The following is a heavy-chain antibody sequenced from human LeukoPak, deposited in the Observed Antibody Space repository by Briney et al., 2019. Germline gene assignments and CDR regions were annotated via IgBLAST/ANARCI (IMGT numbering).Heavy chain of an antibody. CDR1: GFTFSSYG. Sequence: PGRSLRLSCAASGFTFSSYGMHWVRQAPGTGLEWVAVISYDGSHKYYADSVKGRFTISRDNSKNTLYLQMNSLRAEDTAVYYCAKDHGDSFDYWGQGTLVTVSS. CDR3: AKDHGDSFDY. V-gene: IGHV3-30*18. J-gene: IGHJ4*02. D-gene: IGHD4-17*01. CDR2: ISYDGSHK.